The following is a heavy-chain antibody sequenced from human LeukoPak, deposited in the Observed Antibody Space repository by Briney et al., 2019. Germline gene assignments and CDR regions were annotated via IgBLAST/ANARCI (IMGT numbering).Heavy chain of an antibody. J-gene: IGHJ6*03. CDR3: ARAELPIFYYYMDV. Sequence: ASVKVSCKASGYTFTDYYMHWVRQAPGQGLEWMGWINPNSGGTNYAQKVQGRVTMTRDTSMNTAYMELRRLRSDDTAVYYCARAELPIFYYYMDVWGKGTTVTISS. V-gene: IGHV1-2*02. CDR1: GYTFTDYY. CDR2: INPNSGGT. D-gene: IGHD1-26*01.